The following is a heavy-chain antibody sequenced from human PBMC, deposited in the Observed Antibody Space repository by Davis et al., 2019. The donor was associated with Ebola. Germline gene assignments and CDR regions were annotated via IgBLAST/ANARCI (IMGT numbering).Heavy chain of an antibody. V-gene: IGHV4-34*01. J-gene: IGHJ4*02. CDR3: ARGGAQTYYYGSGRYSFMYYFDN. CDR1: GGSFSDYY. D-gene: IGHD3-10*01. Sequence: MPSETLSLTCAVYGGSFSDYYWSWIRQPPGKGLEWIGEINDSGSTNYNPSLKSRVTISVDTSKNQFSLKLSSVTAADTAVYFCARGGAQTYYYGSGRYSFMYYFDNWGQGTLVTVSS. CDR2: INDSGST.